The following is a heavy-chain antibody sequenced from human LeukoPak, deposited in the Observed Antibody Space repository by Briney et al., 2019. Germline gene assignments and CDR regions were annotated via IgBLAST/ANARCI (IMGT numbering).Heavy chain of an antibody. CDR3: ARVVHDSSGYPFDY. Sequence: ASVKVSCKASGYTFTSYDINWVRQATGQGLEWMGWMNPNSGNTGYAQKFQGTVTMTRNTSISTAYMELSSLRSEDTAVYYCARVVHDSSGYPFDYWGQGTLVTVSS. CDR2: MNPNSGNT. V-gene: IGHV1-8*01. D-gene: IGHD3-22*01. CDR1: GYTFTSYD. J-gene: IGHJ4*02.